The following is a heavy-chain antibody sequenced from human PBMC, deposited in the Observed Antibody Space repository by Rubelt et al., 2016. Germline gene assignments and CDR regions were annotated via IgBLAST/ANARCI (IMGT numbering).Heavy chain of an antibody. Sequence: HGISWVRQAPGQGLEWIGWISAYNGNTNYAQKFQGRVTMTTDTSTSTADMELSSLRSEDTAVYYCARDRYSSSWYTRSPWFDPWGQGTLVTVSS. V-gene: IGHV1-18*01. CDR3: ARDRYSSSWYTRSPWFDP. J-gene: IGHJ5*02. D-gene: IGHD6-13*01. CDR1: HG. CDR2: ISAYNGNT.